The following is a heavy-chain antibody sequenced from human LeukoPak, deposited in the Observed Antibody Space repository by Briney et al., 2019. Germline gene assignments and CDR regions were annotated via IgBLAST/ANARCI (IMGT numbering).Heavy chain of an antibody. Sequence: GGSLRLFCGASGFTFSSFSMNWVRQAPGKGLEWVSYISGGSSFTYYVDSVKGRFTISRDDAKNSLYLQMNSLRAEDTAVYYCARDLGYSSGPNYWGQGTRVTVSS. CDR2: ISGGSSFT. D-gene: IGHD6-19*01. J-gene: IGHJ4*02. CDR3: ARDLGYSSGPNY. CDR1: GFTFSSFS. V-gene: IGHV3-21*01.